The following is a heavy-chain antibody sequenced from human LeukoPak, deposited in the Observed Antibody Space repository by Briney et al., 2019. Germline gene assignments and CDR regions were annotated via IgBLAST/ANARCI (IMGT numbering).Heavy chain of an antibody. J-gene: IGHJ4*02. CDR2: INSDGSST. CDR3: ARRGYSSGWYVIDY. V-gene: IGHV3-74*01. D-gene: IGHD6-19*01. CDR1: GFTFSSYW. Sequence: GGSLRLSCAASGFTFSSYWMHWVRQAPGKGLVWVSRINSDGSSTTYADSVKGRFTISRDNAKNALYLQMNSLRAEDTAVCYCARRGYSSGWYVIDYWGQGTLVTVSS.